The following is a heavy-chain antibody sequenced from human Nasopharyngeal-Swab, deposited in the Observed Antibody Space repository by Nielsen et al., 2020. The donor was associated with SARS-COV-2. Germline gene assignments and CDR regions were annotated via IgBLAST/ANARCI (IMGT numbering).Heavy chain of an antibody. V-gene: IGHV4-61*08. CDR3: ARGVTAIRRGDNWFDP. Sequence: SETLSLTCTVAGGSISSGGYYWTWIRQHPGKGLEWIGYISYSGSTNYNPSLKSRVTISVDTSKNQFSLKLSSVTAADTAVYYCARGVTAIRRGDNWFDPWGQGTLVTVSS. CDR2: ISYSGST. J-gene: IGHJ5*02. CDR1: GGSISSGGYY. D-gene: IGHD2-21*02.